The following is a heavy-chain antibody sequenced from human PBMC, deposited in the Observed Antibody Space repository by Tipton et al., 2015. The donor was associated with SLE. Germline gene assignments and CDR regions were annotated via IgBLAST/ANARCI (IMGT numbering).Heavy chain of an antibody. Sequence: LRLSCAASGFTLSNYAMSWVRQPPGKGLEWIGDIYHSESPNYNPSLKSRVTISIDTSKNQFSLNLSSVTAADTAVYYCARDSRYQLTYYYMDVWGKGTTVTVSS. V-gene: IGHV4/OR15-8*01. J-gene: IGHJ6*03. CDR1: GFTLSNYAM. CDR2: IYHSESP. D-gene: IGHD2-2*01. CDR3: ARDSRYQLTYYYMDV.